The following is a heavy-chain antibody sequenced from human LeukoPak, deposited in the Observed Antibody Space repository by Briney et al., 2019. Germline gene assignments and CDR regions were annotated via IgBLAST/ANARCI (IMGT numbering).Heavy chain of an antibody. Sequence: GGSLRLSCAASGFTFSQYRMNWVRQTPGKGLEWVSSIGSNSGYIYYADSVKGRFSISRDNAKNSLFLQMNSLRGGDTAVYYCARVGSSGWYPYDAFDIWGQGTMVTVS. CDR1: GFTFSQYR. V-gene: IGHV3-21*01. CDR3: ARVGSSGWYPYDAFDI. D-gene: IGHD6-19*01. J-gene: IGHJ3*02. CDR2: IGSNSGYI.